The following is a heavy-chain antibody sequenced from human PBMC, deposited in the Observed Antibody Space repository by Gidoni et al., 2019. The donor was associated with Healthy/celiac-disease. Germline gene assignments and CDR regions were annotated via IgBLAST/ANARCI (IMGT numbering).Heavy chain of an antibody. V-gene: IGHV1-46*03. CDR3: AREGVVFGNGMDV. CDR2: INPSGGST. J-gene: IGHJ6*02. Sequence: QVQLVQSGAEVTKPGAAAKVSCKASGYTFTSYYMHWVRQAPGQGLEWMGIINPSGGSTSYAQKFQGRVTMTRDTSTSTVYMELSSLRSEDTAVYYCAREGVVFGNGMDVWGQGTTVTVSS. CDR1: GYTFTSYY. D-gene: IGHD3-10*01.